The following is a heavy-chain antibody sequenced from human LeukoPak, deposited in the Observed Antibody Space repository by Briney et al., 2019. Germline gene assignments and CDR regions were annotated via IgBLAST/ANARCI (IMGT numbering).Heavy chain of an antibody. V-gene: IGHV1-24*01. J-gene: IGHJ4*02. D-gene: IGHD3-3*01. CDR3: ATAGLWSGYPTGDY. Sequence: ASVKVSCKVSGYTLTELSMHWVRQAPGKGLEWMGGFDPEDGETIYAQKFQGRVTMTEDTSTDTAYLELSSLRSEDTAVYYCATAGLWSGYPTGDYWGQGTLVTVSS. CDR2: FDPEDGET. CDR1: GYTLTELS.